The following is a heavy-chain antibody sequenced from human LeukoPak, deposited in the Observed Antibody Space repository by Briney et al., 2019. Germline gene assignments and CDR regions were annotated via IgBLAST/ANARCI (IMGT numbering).Heavy chain of an antibody. D-gene: IGHD2-15*01. Sequence: GGSLRVSCAASGFTLSSKYMRWVRQDPRKGLVWVSRISTDGYTTDYADFVQGRFTASRDNTKNTRSLEMNSLRAEDTAVYYCVVGGSPGYWGQGTLVTVSS. CDR3: VVGGSPGY. V-gene: IGHV3-74*01. CDR2: ISTDGYTT. J-gene: IGHJ4*02. CDR1: GFTLSSKY.